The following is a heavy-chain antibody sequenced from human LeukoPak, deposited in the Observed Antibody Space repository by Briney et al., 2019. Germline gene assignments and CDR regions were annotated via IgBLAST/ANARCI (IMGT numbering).Heavy chain of an antibody. CDR2: ISYDGSNK. D-gene: IGHD3-3*01. CDR3: AKDGTYDFWSGYYRSVDYHYGMDV. Sequence: PGGSLRLSCAASGFIFSSHGIHWVRQAPGKGLEWVAVISYDGSNKYYVDSVKGRFTISRDNPKNTLYLQMNSLRAEDTAVYYCAKDGTYDFWSGYYRSVDYHYGMDVWGQGTTVTVSS. V-gene: IGHV3-30*18. J-gene: IGHJ6*02. CDR1: GFIFSSHG.